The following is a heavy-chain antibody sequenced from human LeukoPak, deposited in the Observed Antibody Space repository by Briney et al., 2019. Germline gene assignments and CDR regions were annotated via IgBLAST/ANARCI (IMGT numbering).Heavy chain of an antibody. V-gene: IGHV4-39*01. CDR3: ARTLGYSSSWYVPANFDY. CDR1: GGSISSSSYY. Sequence: SETLSLTCTVSGGSISSSSYYWGWIRQPPGKGLEWIGSIYYSGSTYYNPSLKSRVTISVDTSKNQFSLELSSVTAADTAVYYCARTLGYSSSWYVPANFDYWGQGTLVTVSS. J-gene: IGHJ4*02. D-gene: IGHD6-13*01. CDR2: IYYSGST.